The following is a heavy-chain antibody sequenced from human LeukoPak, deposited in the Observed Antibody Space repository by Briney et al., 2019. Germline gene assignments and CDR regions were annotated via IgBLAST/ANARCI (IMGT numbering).Heavy chain of an antibody. CDR3: AIWFGELLSYFDY. V-gene: IGHV4-39*01. CDR2: IYYSGST. CDR1: GGSISSSSYY. D-gene: IGHD3-10*01. Sequence: SETLSLTCTVSGGSISSSSYYWGWIRQPPGKGLEWIGSIYYSGSTYYNPSLKSRVTISVDTSKNQFSLKLSSETAADTAVYYCAIWFGELLSYFDYWGQGTLVTVSS. J-gene: IGHJ4*02.